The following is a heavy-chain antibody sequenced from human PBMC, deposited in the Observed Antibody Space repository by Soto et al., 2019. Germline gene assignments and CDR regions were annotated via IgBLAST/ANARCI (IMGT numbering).Heavy chain of an antibody. J-gene: IGHJ4*02. CDR1: GFSLSTSGVG. CDR2: IYWDDDK. V-gene: IGHV2-5*02. CDR3: AHGRPPYWEQLAYYFDY. D-gene: IGHD6-13*01. Sequence: SGPTLVKPTQTLTLTCTFSGFSLSTSGVGVGWIRQPPGKALEWLALIYWDDDKRYSPSLKSRLTITKDTSKNQVVLTMTNMDPVDTATYYCAHGRPPYWEQLAYYFDYWGQGTLVTVSS.